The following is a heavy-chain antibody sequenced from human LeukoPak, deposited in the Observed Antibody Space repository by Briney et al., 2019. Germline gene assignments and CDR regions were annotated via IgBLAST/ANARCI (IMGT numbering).Heavy chain of an antibody. D-gene: IGHD3-22*01. CDR2: INAGNGNT. V-gene: IGHV1-3*01. CDR3: ARSTQYYYDSSGYGL. CDR1: GYTFTSYA. Sequence: ASVKVSCKASGYTFTSYAMHWVRQAPGQRLGWMGWINAGNGNTKYSQKFQGRVTITRDTSASTAYMGLSSLRSEDTAVYYCARSTQYYYDSSGYGLWGQGTLVTVSS. J-gene: IGHJ4*02.